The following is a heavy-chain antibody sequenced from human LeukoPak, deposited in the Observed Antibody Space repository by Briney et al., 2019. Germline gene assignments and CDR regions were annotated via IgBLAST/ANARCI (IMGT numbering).Heavy chain of an antibody. CDR3: ARVFTAMVTYRHY. J-gene: IGHJ4*02. Sequence: RASGKVSCKAAGYTFTSYGTSWVRQAPGQGLEWVGWISAYNGNTHYAQKLQGRVTMTTDPSTSTDYMELRSLRSDDTAVYYCARVFTAMVTYRHYWGQGTLVTVSS. CDR1: GYTFTSYG. V-gene: IGHV1-18*01. CDR2: ISAYNGNT. D-gene: IGHD5-18*01.